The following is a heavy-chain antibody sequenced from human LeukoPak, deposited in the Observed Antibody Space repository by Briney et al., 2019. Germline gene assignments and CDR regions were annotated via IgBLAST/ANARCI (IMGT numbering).Heavy chain of an antibody. J-gene: IGHJ4*02. Sequence: SETLSLTCAVYGGSFSGYYWSWIRQPPGKGLEWIGEINHSGSTNYNPSLRSRVTISVDTSKNQFSLKLSSVTAADTAVYYCARGQGAGTFFADYWGQGTLVTVSS. D-gene: IGHD6-19*01. CDR1: GGSFSGYY. CDR2: INHSGST. V-gene: IGHV4-34*01. CDR3: ARGQGAGTFFADY.